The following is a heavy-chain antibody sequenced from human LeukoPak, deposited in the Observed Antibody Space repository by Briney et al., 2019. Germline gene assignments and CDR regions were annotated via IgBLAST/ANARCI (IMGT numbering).Heavy chain of an antibody. CDR1: GLTLHTYA. V-gene: IGHV3-23*01. CDR3: ATDLWGGSHLRAEF. CDR2: ISPDCYRT. D-gene: IGHD3-16*01. Sequence: GGSLRLSCVASGLTLHTYAMSWVRQAPGKTLEWVSAISPDCYRTYYADSLKGRFTISRDKSKNLVYLQIDRLRVDDTAIYSCATDLWGGSHLRAEFWGQGTLVTVSS. J-gene: IGHJ4*02.